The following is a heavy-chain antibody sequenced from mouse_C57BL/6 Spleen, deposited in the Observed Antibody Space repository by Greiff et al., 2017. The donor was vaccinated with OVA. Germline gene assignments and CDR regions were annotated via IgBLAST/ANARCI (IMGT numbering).Heavy chain of an antibody. Sequence: EVMLVESGGGLVKPGGSLKLSCAASGFTFSSYAMSWVRQTPEKRLEWVATISDGGSYTYYPDNVKGRFTISRDNAKNNLYLQMSHLKSEDTAMYYCALGYDSGYFDVWGTGTTVTVSS. CDR2: ISDGGSYT. CDR3: ALGYDSGYFDV. D-gene: IGHD2-2*01. V-gene: IGHV5-4*03. CDR1: GFTFSSYA. J-gene: IGHJ1*03.